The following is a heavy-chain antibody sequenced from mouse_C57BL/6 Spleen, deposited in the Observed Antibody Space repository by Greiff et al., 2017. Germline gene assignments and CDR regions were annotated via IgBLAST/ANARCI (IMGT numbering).Heavy chain of an antibody. Sequence: VQLQQSGAELVKPGASVKLSCTASGFNIKDYYMHWVKQRTEQGLEWIGRIDPEDGETKYAPKFQGKATITADTSSNTAYLQLSSLTSEDTAVYYCGITTVVATGYFDVWGTGTTVTVSA. D-gene: IGHD1-1*01. V-gene: IGHV14-2*01. CDR1: GFNIKDYY. CDR3: GITTVVATGYFDV. CDR2: IDPEDGET. J-gene: IGHJ1*03.